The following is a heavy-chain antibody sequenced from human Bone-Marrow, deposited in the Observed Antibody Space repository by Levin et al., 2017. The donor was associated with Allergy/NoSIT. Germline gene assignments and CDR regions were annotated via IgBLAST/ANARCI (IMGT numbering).Heavy chain of an antibody. CDR2: ISPYNGNT. J-gene: IGHJ4*02. D-gene: IGHD1-26*01. V-gene: IGHV1-18*01. Sequence: ASVKVSCKASGYTFTNNGINWVRQAPGQGLEWMGWISPYNGNTKYEQKLQGRVTMTTDTSTSKVYMEPRSLISDDTAIYFCAREDSYTGSFFFVDWGQGTLVTVSS. CDR3: AREDSYTGSFFFVD. CDR1: GYTFTNNG.